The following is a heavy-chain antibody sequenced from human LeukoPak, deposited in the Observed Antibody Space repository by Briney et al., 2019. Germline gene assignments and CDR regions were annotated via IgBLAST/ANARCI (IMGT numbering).Heavy chain of an antibody. D-gene: IGHD3-22*01. V-gene: IGHV4-34*01. CDR2: INHSGST. CDR3: ARRGALVYYDSSGYYYFDY. J-gene: IGHJ4*02. Sequence: SETLSLTCTVSGGSIRSYYWSWIRQPPGKGLEWIGEINHSGSTNYNPSLKSRVTISVDTSKNQFSLKLSFVTAADTAVYYCARRGALVYYDSSGYYYFDYWGQGTLVTVSS. CDR1: GGSIRSYY.